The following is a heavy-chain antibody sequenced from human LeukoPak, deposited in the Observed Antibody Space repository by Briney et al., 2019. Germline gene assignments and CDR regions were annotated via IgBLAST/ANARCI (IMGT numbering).Heavy chain of an antibody. Sequence: ASVKVSCKASGYTFTGYYMHWVRQAPGQGLEWMGWINPNSGGTNYAQKFQGRVTMTRDTSIGTTYMELSRLRSDDTAVYYCAREGEQLAHTFDYWGQGTLVTVSS. V-gene: IGHV1-2*02. CDR1: GYTFTGYY. CDR2: INPNSGGT. CDR3: AREGEQLAHTFDY. J-gene: IGHJ4*02. D-gene: IGHD6-6*01.